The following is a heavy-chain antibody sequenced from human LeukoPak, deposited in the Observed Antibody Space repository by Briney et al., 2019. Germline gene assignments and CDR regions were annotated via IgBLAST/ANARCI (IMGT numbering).Heavy chain of an antibody. V-gene: IGHV3-23*01. CDR2: ISGSGGST. D-gene: IGHD6-13*01. CDR1: GFTFSSYS. Sequence: RAGGSLRLSCAASGFTFSSYSMNWVRQAPGKGLEWVSAISGSGGSTYYADSVKGRFTISRDNSKNTLYLQMNSLRAEDTAVYYCAKAHSSSWYYFDYWGQGTLVTVSS. CDR3: AKAHSSSWYYFDY. J-gene: IGHJ4*02.